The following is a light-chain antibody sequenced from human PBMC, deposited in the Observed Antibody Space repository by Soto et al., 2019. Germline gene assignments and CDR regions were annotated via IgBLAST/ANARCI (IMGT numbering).Light chain of an antibody. CDR2: DAS. Sequence: EIVLTQSPATLSLSPGERATLSCSASQSVSRYLAWYQQKPGQAPRLLIYDASNRATGIPARLRGSGSGTDFPLTISSLEPEDSAVYYCQQRSDWPLTFGGGTKVEIK. V-gene: IGKV3-11*01. J-gene: IGKJ4*01. CDR3: QQRSDWPLT. CDR1: QSVSRY.